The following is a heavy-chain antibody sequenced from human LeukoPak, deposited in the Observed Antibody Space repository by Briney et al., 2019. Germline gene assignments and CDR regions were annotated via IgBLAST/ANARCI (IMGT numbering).Heavy chain of an antibody. CDR3: ATDSGYCSGGSCYYPRY. D-gene: IGHD2-15*01. J-gene: IGHJ4*02. CDR1: GYTLTELS. Sequence: GASVKVSCKVSGYTLTELSMHWVRHAPGKRLEWMGGFDPEDGETIYAQKFQGGVTMTEDTSTDTAYMELSSLRSEDTAVYYCATDSGYCSGGSCYYPRYWGQGTLVTVSS. CDR2: FDPEDGET. V-gene: IGHV1-24*01.